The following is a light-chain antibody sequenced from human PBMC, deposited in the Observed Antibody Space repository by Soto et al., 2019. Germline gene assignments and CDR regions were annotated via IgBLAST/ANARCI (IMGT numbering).Light chain of an antibody. J-gene: IGLJ1*01. CDR2: EVN. Sequence: QSALTQPASVSGSPGQSITISCTGTNNDVGRYNLVSWYQQHPGKAPKLMIYEVNKWPSGVSNRFSGSKSANTASLTISGLQAEDEADYYSCSYADGPYVFGTGTKVTVL. V-gene: IGLV2-23*02. CDR1: NNDVGRYNL. CDR3: CSYADGPYV.